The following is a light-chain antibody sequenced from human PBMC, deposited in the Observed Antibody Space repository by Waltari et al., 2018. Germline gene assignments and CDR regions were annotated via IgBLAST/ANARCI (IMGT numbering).Light chain of an antibody. V-gene: IGKV1-9*01. J-gene: IGKJ2*01. CDR3: QQLNSYPRT. CDR1: QGISSY. Sequence: DIQLTQSPSFLSASVGDRVTITCRASQGISSYLAWYQQKPGKAPKVLILQSGVPSRFSGSRSGTEFTLTISSLQPEDFATYYCQQLNSYPRTFGQGTKLEIK.